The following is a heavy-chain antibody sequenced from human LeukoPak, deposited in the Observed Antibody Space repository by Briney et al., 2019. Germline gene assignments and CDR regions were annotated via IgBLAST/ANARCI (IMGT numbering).Heavy chain of an antibody. V-gene: IGHV3-33*06. Sequence: GGSLRLSCAASRFTFSSYGMHWVRQAPGKGLEWVAVIWYDGSNKYYADSVKGRFTISRDNSKNTLYLQMNSLSAEDTAVYYCAKAPDGSSYWFDPWGQGTLVTVSS. D-gene: IGHD2-15*01. CDR1: RFTFSSYG. CDR3: AKAPDGSSYWFDP. J-gene: IGHJ5*02. CDR2: IWYDGSNK.